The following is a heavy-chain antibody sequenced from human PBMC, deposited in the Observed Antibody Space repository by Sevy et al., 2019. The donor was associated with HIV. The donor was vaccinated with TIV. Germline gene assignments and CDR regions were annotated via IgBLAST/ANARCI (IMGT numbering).Heavy chain of an antibody. CDR3: ARAIALADSY. J-gene: IGHJ4*02. CDR1: GFTFSIYW. D-gene: IGHD6-13*01. CDR2: IKPDGSKK. Sequence: GGSLRLSCAASGFTFSIYWMTWVRQAPGKGLEWVANIKPDGSKKYYVDSVKGRFTISRVNAENSLYLQMNSLRAEDTAVYYCARAIALADSYWGQGTQVTVSS. V-gene: IGHV3-7*01.